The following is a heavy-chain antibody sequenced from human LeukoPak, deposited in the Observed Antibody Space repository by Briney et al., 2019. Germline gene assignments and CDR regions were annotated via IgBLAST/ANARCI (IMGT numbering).Heavy chain of an antibody. D-gene: IGHD1-7*01. CDR3: ARMTDWNYGGNWFDP. CDR1: GYTFTSYY. CDR2: ISAYNGNT. Sequence: GASVKVSCKASGYTFTSYYMHWVRQAPGQGLEWMGWISAYNGNTNYAQKLQGRVTMTTDTSTSTAYMELRSLRSDDTAVYYCARMTDWNYGGNWFDPWGQGTLVTVSS. V-gene: IGHV1-18*04. J-gene: IGHJ5*02.